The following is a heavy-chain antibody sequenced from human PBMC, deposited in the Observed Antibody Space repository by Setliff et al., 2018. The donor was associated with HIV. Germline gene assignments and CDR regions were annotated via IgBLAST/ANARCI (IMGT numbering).Heavy chain of an antibody. V-gene: IGHV1-46*01. Sequence: ASVKVSCKASGYTFTSHYIHWVRQAPGQGLEWMGIINPNGGSTTYAKKFQGRVTMTRDTSTSTVYMELSSLRSEDTAVYYCAAAVTSSSWSLLDYWGQGTLVTVSS. CDR3: AAAVTSSSWSLLDY. CDR1: GYTFTSHY. D-gene: IGHD6-13*01. CDR2: INPNGGST. J-gene: IGHJ4*02.